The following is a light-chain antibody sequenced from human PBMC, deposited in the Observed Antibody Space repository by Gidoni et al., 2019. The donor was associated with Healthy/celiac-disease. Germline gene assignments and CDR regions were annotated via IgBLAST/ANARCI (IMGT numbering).Light chain of an antibody. V-gene: IGKV3-20*01. CDR2: GAS. Sequence: EIVFTQSPGTLSLSPGERATLSCRASQRVSSSYLDWYQHKPGQAPRHLTYGASSRATGIPDRFSGCGSGTDFTLTISRLEHEDFAVYYCQQYGSSPLTFGGGTKVEIK. CDR1: QRVSSSY. CDR3: QQYGSSPLT. J-gene: IGKJ4*01.